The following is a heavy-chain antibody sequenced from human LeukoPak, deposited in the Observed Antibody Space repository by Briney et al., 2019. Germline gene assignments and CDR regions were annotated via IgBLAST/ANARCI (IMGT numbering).Heavy chain of an antibody. CDR1: GYTFTSYG. V-gene: IGHV1-18*01. CDR3: ARAHPLYYGSGSYVPFLRHYYYGMDV. Sequence: ASVKVSCKASGYTFTSYGISWVRQAPGQGLEWMGWISAYNGHTNYAQKLQGRVTMTTDTSTSTAYMELRSLRSDDTAVYYCARAHPLYYGSGSYVPFLRHYYYGMDVWGQGTTVTVSS. J-gene: IGHJ6*02. CDR2: ISAYNGHT. D-gene: IGHD3-10*01.